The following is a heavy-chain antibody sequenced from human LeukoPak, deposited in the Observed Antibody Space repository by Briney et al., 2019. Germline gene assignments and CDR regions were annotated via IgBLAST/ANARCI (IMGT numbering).Heavy chain of an antibody. V-gene: IGHV3-30-3*01. CDR3: ARASYCGGDCYSGIGLDY. D-gene: IGHD2-21*02. Sequence: PGGSLRLSCAASGFTFSSYAMHWVRQAPGKGLEWVAVISYDGSNKYYADSVKGRFTISRDNSKNTLYLQMNSLRAEDTAAYYCARASYCGGDCYSGIGLDYWGQGTLVTVSS. J-gene: IGHJ4*02. CDR1: GFTFSSYA. CDR2: ISYDGSNK.